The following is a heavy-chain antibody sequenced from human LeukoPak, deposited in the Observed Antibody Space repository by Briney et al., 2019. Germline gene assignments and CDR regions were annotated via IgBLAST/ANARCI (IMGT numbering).Heavy chain of an antibody. Sequence: SETLSLTCTVSGGSISSYYWSWIRQPPGKGLEWIGYIYYSGSTNYNPSLKSRVTISVDTSKNQFSLKLSSVTAADTAVYYCARASIAAAGTIPYYYYYYMDVWGKGTTVTVSS. D-gene: IGHD6-13*01. CDR3: ARASIAAAGTIPYYYYYYMDV. V-gene: IGHV4-59*01. J-gene: IGHJ6*03. CDR1: GGSISSYY. CDR2: IYYSGST.